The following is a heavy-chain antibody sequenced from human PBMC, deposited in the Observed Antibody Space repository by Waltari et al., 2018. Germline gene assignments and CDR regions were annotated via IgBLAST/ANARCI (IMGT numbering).Heavy chain of an antibody. V-gene: IGHV1-69*12. D-gene: IGHD2-2*01. CDR3: ASGQDAGSTSCYDY. J-gene: IGHJ4*02. CDR1: GGTFSSYA. Sequence: QVQLVQSGAEVKKPGSSVKVSCKASGGTFSSYAISWVRQAAGQGLEWVGGIIPIFCTANYAQKVQGRVTITADESTSTGYMELSSLRSEDTAVYYCASGQDAGSTSCYDYWGQGTLVTVSS. CDR2: IIPIFCTA.